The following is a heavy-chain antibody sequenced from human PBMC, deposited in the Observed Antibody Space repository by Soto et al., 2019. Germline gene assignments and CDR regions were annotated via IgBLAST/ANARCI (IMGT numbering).Heavy chain of an antibody. Sequence: ASVKVSCKASGYTFSSYYMNWVRQAPGQGLEWLGIINPSGGYTTYAQRFLGRVTMTSDTSTSTVHMELSRLRSDDTAVYYCARGVRRYYDSSGYYYSDYWGMETLVTVAS. J-gene: IGHJ4*02. V-gene: IGHV1-46*01. CDR1: GYTFSSYY. CDR3: ARGVRRYYDSSGYYYSDY. D-gene: IGHD3-22*01. CDR2: INPSGGYT.